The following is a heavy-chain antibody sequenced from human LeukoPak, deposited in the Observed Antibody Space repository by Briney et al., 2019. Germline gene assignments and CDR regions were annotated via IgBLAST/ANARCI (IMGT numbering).Heavy chain of an antibody. CDR3: AKDLYGDYGMPVDY. J-gene: IGHJ4*02. D-gene: IGHD4-17*01. CDR2: ISGSGGST. V-gene: IGHV3-23*01. CDR1: GFTFSSYA. Sequence: GGSLRLSCAASGFTFSSYAMSWVRQAPGKGLEWVSAISGSGGSTYYADSVKGRFTISRDNSKNTLYLQMNSLRAEDTAVYYCAKDLYGDYGMPVDYWGQGTLVTVSS.